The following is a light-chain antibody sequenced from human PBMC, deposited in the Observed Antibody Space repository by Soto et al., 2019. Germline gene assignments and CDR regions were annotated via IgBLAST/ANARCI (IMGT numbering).Light chain of an antibody. CDR1: QSVSSN. CDR2: GAS. Sequence: EIVMTHSPATLSVSPWERAALSASASQSVSSNLAWYQQKPGQAPRLLIYGASTRATGIPARFSGSGSGTEFTLTISSLQSEDFAVYYCQQYNNWPPWTFGQGTKVDIK. CDR3: QQYNNWPPWT. J-gene: IGKJ1*01. V-gene: IGKV3-15*01.